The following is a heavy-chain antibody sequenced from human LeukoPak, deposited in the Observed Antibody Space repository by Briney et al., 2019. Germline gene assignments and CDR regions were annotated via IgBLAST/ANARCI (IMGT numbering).Heavy chain of an antibody. J-gene: IGHJ3*02. Sequence: SETLSLTCAVSGDSFSSHNGTWLRQSPGTGLGLVGYISHVAKTNYNPSLKSRVTISIDTSNNQFYLKLRSVTAADTAVYYCARDLVTVTKGFDIWGKGTMVSVSS. CDR2: ISHVAKT. V-gene: IGHV4-59*11. CDR1: GDSFSSHN. D-gene: IGHD4-17*01. CDR3: ARDLVTVTKGFDI.